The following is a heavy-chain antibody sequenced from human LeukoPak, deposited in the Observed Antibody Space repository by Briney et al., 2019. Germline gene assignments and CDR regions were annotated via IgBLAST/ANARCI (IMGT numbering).Heavy chain of an antibody. CDR2: INPSGGST. D-gene: IGHD3-10*01. CDR3: ARDLGYYGSGTF. Sequence: ASVKVSRKASGYTFTSYYMHWVRQAPGQGLEWMGIINPSGGSTSYAQKFQGRVTMTRDTSMSTVYMELSSLRSEDTAVYYCARDLGYYGSGTFWGQGTLVTVSS. CDR1: GYTFTSYY. J-gene: IGHJ4*02. V-gene: IGHV1-46*01.